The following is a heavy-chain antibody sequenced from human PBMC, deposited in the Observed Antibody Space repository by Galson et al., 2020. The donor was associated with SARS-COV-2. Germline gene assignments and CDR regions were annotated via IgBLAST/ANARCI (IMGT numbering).Heavy chain of an antibody. CDR3: ARDRLLWFGESRYGMGV. V-gene: IGHV3-21*01. Sequence: SCAASGFTFSSYSMNWVRQAPGKGLEWVSSISSSSSYIYYADSVKGRFTISRDNAKNSLYLQMNSLRAEDTAVYYCARDRLLWFGESRYGMGVWGQGTTVTVSS. CDR2: ISSSSSYI. J-gene: IGHJ6*02. D-gene: IGHD3-10*01. CDR1: GFTFSSYS.